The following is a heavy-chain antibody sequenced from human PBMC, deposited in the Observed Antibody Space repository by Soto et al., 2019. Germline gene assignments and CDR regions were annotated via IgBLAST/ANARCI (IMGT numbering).Heavy chain of an antibody. CDR3: ARDHSSGWYAVS. CDR2: IYYSGST. Sequence: SETLSLTCTVSGGSISSYYWSWIRQPPGKGLEWIGYIYYSGSTNYNPSLKSRVTISVDTSKNQFSLKLSSVTAADTAVYYCARDHSSGWYAVSWGQGTLVTVSS. V-gene: IGHV4-59*01. D-gene: IGHD6-19*01. J-gene: IGHJ5*02. CDR1: GGSISSYY.